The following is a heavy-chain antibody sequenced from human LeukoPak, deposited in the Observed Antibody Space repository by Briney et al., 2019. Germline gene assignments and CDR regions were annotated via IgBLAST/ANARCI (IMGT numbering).Heavy chain of an antibody. Sequence: ASETLSLTCTVSGYSISSAYYWGWIRQPPGKGLEWIGSIYHSGSTYYNPSLKSRVTISVDTSKNQFSLKLSSVTAADTAVYYCARGSMARRRFFHWGQGTLVTVSS. CDR1: GYSISSAYY. V-gene: IGHV4-38-2*02. D-gene: IGHD6-6*01. CDR3: ARGSMARRRFFH. CDR2: IYHSGST. J-gene: IGHJ4*02.